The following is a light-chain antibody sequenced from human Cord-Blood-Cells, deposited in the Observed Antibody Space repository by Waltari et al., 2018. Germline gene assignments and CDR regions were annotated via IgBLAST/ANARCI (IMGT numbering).Light chain of an antibody. V-gene: IGKV1-39*01. CDR1: QSISSY. CDR2: AAS. CDR3: QQSYSTPPWT. Sequence: GDSVTIPCRASQSISSYLNWYQQKPGKAPKLLIYAASSLQSGVPSRFSGSGSGTDFTLTISSLQPEDFATYYCQQSYSTPPWTFGQGTKVEIK. J-gene: IGKJ1*01.